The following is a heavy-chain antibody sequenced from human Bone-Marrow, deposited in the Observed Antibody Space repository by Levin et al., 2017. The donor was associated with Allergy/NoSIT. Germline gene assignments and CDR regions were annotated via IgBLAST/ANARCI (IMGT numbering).Heavy chain of an antibody. CDR2: IYSGGST. Sequence: GGSLRLSCVASGILVTTKYMTWVRQAPGKGLEWVSVIYSGGSTIYADSVKGRFTFSRDKSTNTVFLQMNTLRAEDTAVYYCAVSELVGVTAGFDIWGQGTMVTVSS. CDR3: AVSELVGVTAGFDI. J-gene: IGHJ3*02. CDR1: GILVTTKY. D-gene: IGHD1-26*01. V-gene: IGHV3-53*01.